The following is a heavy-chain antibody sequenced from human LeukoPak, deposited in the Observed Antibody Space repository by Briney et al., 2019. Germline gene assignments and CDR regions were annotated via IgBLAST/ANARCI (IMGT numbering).Heavy chain of an antibody. CDR3: ARDLMYCDTMSCYDGDFDY. J-gene: IGHJ4*02. V-gene: IGHV1-18*01. Sequence: ASGKVSLKGSGFRFINLGSRWVRPAPGPGLGWVGWVSGYNHNTNYAQKFQGRVTMTIDTSTTTVYMELRSLRSDDTAIYYCARDLMYCDTMSCYDGDFDYWGQGTPVTVSS. D-gene: IGHD2-2*01. CDR2: VSGYNHNT. CDR1: GFRFINLG.